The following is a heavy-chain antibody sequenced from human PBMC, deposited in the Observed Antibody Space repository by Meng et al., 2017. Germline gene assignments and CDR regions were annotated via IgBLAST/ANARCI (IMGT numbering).Heavy chain of an antibody. CDR3: ARGLGYCSGGSSC. D-gene: IGHD2-15*01. CDR2: INHSGST. Sequence: QVQLQQWGAGLLKPSETLSLTCAVYGVSFSGYYWSWIRQPPGKGLEWIGEINHSGSTNYNPSLKSRVTISVDTSKNQFSLKLSSVTAADTAVYYCARGLGYCSGGSSCWGQGTLVTVSS. J-gene: IGHJ4*02. CDR1: GVSFSGYY. V-gene: IGHV4-34*01.